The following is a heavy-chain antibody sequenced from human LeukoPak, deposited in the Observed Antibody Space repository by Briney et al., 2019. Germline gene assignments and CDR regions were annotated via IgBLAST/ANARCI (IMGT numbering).Heavy chain of an antibody. CDR1: GFTFGDYA. CDR3: TRAVVVVVADVYYFDY. V-gene: IGHV3-49*04. Sequence: GGSLRLSCTASGFTFGDYAMSWVRQAPGKGLEWVGFIRGKAYGGTTEYAASVKGRFTISRDDYKSIAYLQMNSLKTEDTAVYYCTRAVVVVVADVYYFDYWGQGTLVTVSS. J-gene: IGHJ4*02. CDR2: IRGKAYGGTT. D-gene: IGHD2-15*01.